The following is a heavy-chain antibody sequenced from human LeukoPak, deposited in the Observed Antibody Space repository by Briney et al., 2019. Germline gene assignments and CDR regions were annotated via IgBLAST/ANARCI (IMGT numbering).Heavy chain of an antibody. CDR3: ARFEGGSFDY. CDR2: IHHSGST. J-gene: IGHJ4*02. CDR1: GDSISGNY. V-gene: IGHV4-34*01. D-gene: IGHD3-16*01. Sequence: SSETLSLTCTVSGDSISGNYWTWIRQPPGKGLEWIGEIHHSGSTNYNPSLKSRVTISGDTSKNQFSLKLSSLTAADTAVFYCARFEGGSFDYWGQGTLVTVSS.